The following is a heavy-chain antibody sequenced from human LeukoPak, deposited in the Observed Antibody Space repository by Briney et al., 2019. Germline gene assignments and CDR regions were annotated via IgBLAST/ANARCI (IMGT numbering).Heavy chain of an antibody. V-gene: IGHV3-21*01. D-gene: IGHD3-10*01. J-gene: IGHJ4*02. Sequence: GGSLRLYCAASGFTLSSYSMNWVRQAAGNGLESVSSISSGGTYIYYADSMKGRFTISRDNAKNSLYLQMNSLRAEDTAVYYCARGRTMVRGVSPYFDYWGQGTLVTVSS. CDR2: ISSGGTYI. CDR3: ARGRTMVRGVSPYFDY. CDR1: GFTLSSYS.